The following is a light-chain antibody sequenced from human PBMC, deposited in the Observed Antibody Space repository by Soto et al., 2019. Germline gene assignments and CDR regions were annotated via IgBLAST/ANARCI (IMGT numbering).Light chain of an antibody. CDR2: DAS. J-gene: IGKJ3*01. CDR1: QDIGKS. Sequence: DIQLTQSPSSLSASVGDRVTITCQASQDIGKSLNWYQQKSGKAPRLLIYDASKLETGVPSRFTGSGSGTYFSLTVTSLQPEDVATYFCQVSDDLPVFTFGPGTKVDIK. CDR3: QVSDDLPVFT. V-gene: IGKV1-33*01.